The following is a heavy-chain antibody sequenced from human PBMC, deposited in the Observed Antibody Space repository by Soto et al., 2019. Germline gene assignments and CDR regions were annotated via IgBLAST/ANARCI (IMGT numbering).Heavy chain of an antibody. CDR2: ISDTGGCT. Sequence: GSLRLSCAGSGFNFNNFAMHWVRQAPGTELTSVSSISDTGGCTFHADSVKGRFIISRDNSKGTLFLQMSSLRVEDTPVYYCAKGSSGEYNYYYNCVDVCGRGTKVTV. CDR1: GFNFNNFA. D-gene: IGHD3-10*01. J-gene: IGHJ6*01. CDR3: AKGSSGEYNYYYNCVDV. V-gene: IGHV3-64D*06.